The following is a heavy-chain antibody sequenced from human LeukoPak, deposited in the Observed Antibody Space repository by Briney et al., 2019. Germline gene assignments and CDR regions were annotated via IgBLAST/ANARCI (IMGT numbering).Heavy chain of an antibody. D-gene: IGHD6-13*01. CDR1: GYTFTGYY. V-gene: IGHV1-2*02. J-gene: IGHJ4*02. Sequence: ASVKVSCKASGYTFTGYYMHWVRPAPGEGLGWVGWIKPNSGGTNYAQKFKGRFTMTRDTSISTAYMELSRLRSDDSAVYYCARDEPIAAAGRGFDYWGQGTLVTVSS. CDR3: ARDEPIAAAGRGFDY. CDR2: IKPNSGGT.